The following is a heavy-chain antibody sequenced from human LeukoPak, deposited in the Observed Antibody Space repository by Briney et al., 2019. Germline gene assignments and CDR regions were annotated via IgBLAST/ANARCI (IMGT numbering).Heavy chain of an antibody. J-gene: IGHJ5*02. CDR3: AREDLKLPHNWFDP. Sequence: SETLSLTCTVSGGSISPYFWSWIRQPAGKALEWIGRITSAGDTVYNPSLRGRVTMSLDTSKNQFSLILNSVTASDTALYYCAREDLKLPHNWFDPWGQGTLVTVSS. V-gene: IGHV4-4*07. CDR2: ITSAGDT. CDR1: GGSISPYF.